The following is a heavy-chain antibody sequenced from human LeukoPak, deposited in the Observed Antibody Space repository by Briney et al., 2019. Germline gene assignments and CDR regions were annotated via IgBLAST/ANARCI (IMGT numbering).Heavy chain of an antibody. CDR1: GGSISSSSYY. J-gene: IGHJ5*02. Sequence: SGTLSLTCTVSGGSISSSSYYWGWIRQPPGKGLEWIGSIYYSGSTYYNPSLKSRVTISVDTSKNQFSLKLSSVTAADTAVYYCVSQVTMVRGPLHLWGQGTLVTVSS. V-gene: IGHV4-39*07. CDR2: IYYSGST. CDR3: VSQVTMVRGPLHL. D-gene: IGHD3-10*01.